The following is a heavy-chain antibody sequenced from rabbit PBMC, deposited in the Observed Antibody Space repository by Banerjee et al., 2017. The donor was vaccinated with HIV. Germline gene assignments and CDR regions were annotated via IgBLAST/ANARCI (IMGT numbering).Heavy chain of an antibody. CDR3: ARDYYFGL. CDR1: GFSFSNNYY. CDR2: IGTGSGST. J-gene: IGHJ4*01. V-gene: IGHV1S40*01. Sequence: QSLEESGGDLVKPGASLTLTCTASGFSFSNNYYMCWVRQAPGKGLEWIGCIGTGSGSTWYASWAKGRFTISKTSSTTMTLQMTSLTAADTATYFCARDYYFGLWGPGTLVTVS.